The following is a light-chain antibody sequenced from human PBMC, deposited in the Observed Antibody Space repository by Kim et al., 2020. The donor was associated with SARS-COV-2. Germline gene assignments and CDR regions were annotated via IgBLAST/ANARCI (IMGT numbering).Light chain of an antibody. J-gene: IGLJ3*02. CDR3: ATWDDSVSGPV. CDR2: RNN. V-gene: IGLV1-47*01. Sequence: GQWFTISCSGSTSNVGSKYVYWYQQLPGTAPKLLIYRNNQRPSGVPDRFSGSKSGTSASLAISGLRSEDEADYYCATWDDSVSGPVFGGGTKLTVL. CDR1: TSNVGSKY.